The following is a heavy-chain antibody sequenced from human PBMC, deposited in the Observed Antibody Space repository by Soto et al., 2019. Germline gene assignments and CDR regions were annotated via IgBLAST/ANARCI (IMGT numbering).Heavy chain of an antibody. Sequence: SVKVSCKESGYTFTNAGMSWVLQSPVRGLEWMGWISAHTGSSEYAQRFQGRVTMTTDRSTSTAYMELRILRSDDTAVYYCAREFLYHGSDNRGYFFDAFYF. J-gene: IGHJ3*01. CDR1: GYTFTNAG. CDR2: ISAHTGSS. V-gene: IGHV1-18*01. D-gene: IGHD3-22*01. CDR3: AREFLYHGSDNRGYFFDAFYF.